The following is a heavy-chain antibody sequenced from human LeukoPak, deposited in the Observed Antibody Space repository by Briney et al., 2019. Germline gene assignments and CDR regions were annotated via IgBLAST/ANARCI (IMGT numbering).Heavy chain of an antibody. V-gene: IGHV1-8*01. CDR3: ARDGREQQLVQGYFDY. Sequence: GASVKVSCKASGYTFTSYDINWVRQATGQGLEWMGWMNPNSGNTGYAQKFQGRVTMTRDTSTSTVYMELSSLRSEDTAVYYCARDGREQQLVQGYFDYWGQGTLVTVPS. J-gene: IGHJ4*02. D-gene: IGHD6-13*01. CDR2: MNPNSGNT. CDR1: GYTFTSYD.